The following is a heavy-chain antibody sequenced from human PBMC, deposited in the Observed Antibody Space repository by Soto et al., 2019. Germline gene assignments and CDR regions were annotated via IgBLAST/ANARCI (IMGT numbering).Heavy chain of an antibody. CDR1: GYSFTTYW. J-gene: IGHJ5*02. CDR3: AREKSDLELFNWLDP. D-gene: IGHD1-7*01. Sequence: GEALKISCEASGYSFTTYWISWVRQMPGKGLEWMGAIDPRDSYSKYSPSFQGHVTVSVDKSISTAYLQWNSLKASDTAIYYCAREKSDLELFNWLDPWGQGTLVTVSS. CDR2: IDPRDSYS. V-gene: IGHV5-10-1*01.